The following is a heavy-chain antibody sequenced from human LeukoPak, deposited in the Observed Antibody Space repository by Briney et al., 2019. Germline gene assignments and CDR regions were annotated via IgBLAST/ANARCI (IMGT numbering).Heavy chain of an antibody. J-gene: IGHJ5*02. CDR1: GYSISSGYY. D-gene: IGHD4-17*01. CDR3: ARADFGTARIDP. Sequence: PSETLSLTCTVSGYSISSGYYWGWIRQPPGKGLEWIGSIYHSGSAYYNPSLKSRVTISVDTSKNQFSLKLSSVTAADTAVYYCARADFGTARIDPWGQGTLVTVSS. CDR2: IYHSGSA. V-gene: IGHV4-38-2*02.